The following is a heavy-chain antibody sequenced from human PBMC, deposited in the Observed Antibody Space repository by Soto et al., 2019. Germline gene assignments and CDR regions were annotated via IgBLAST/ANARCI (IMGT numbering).Heavy chain of an antibody. CDR1: GFTFSDYF. Sequence: MRLSCAASGFTFSDYFMSWLRQAPGKGLEWVAFISVSSDNIKYADSVKGRFTISRDNAKNSLYLQMNSLRAEDTAVYYCVRDSARIVVVPRVDGDNWFDPWGQGSLVTVSS. CDR3: VRDSARIVVVPRVDGDNWFDP. V-gene: IGHV3-11*06. J-gene: IGHJ5*02. D-gene: IGHD2-2*01. CDR2: ISVSSDNI.